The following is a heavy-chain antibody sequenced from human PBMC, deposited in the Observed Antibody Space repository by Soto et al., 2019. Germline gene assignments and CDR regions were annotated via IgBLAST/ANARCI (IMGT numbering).Heavy chain of an antibody. CDR1: GGSFSGYY. V-gene: IGHV4-34*01. CDR3: ARSPRITMVRGVIPKNYYYYGMDV. Sequence: SETLSLTCAVYGGSFSGYYWSWIRQPPGKGLEWIGEINHSGSTNYNPSLKSRVTISVDTSKNQFSLKLSSVTAADTAVYYCARSPRITMVRGVIPKNYYYYGMDVWGQGTTVTVSS. D-gene: IGHD3-10*01. CDR2: INHSGST. J-gene: IGHJ6*02.